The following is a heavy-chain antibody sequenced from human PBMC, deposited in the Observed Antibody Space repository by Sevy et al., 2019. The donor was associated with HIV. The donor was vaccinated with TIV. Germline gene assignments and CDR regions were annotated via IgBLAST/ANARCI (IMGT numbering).Heavy chain of an antibody. CDR3: ARHWTLDY. J-gene: IGHJ4*02. CDR2: ISDDANYK. CDR1: GFTFNTFP. V-gene: IGHV3-30*04. Sequence: GGSLRLSCAASGFTFNTFPMHWVRQSPGKGLECLAVISDDANYKNYAESVKGRFTISRDNSKNTLYLQMNSLKAEDTAVSFCARHWTLDYWGQGALVTVSS. D-gene: IGHD3-3*01.